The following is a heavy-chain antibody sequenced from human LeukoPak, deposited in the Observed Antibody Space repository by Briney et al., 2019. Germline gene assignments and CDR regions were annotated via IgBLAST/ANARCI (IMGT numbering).Heavy chain of an antibody. CDR3: ARDSSGRAFDY. Sequence: GGSLRLSCAASGFTFSSYSMNRVRQAPGKGLEWVSYISSSSSTIYYADSVKGRFTISRDNAKNSLYLQMNSLRAEDTAVYYCARDSSGRAFDYWGQGTLVTVSS. J-gene: IGHJ4*02. CDR1: GFTFSSYS. V-gene: IGHV3-48*01. CDR2: ISSSSSTI. D-gene: IGHD6-19*01.